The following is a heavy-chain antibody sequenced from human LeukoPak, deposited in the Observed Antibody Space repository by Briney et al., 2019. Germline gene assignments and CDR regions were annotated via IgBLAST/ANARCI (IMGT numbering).Heavy chain of an antibody. Sequence: GGSLTLSCAASGLTVSSHYMSWVRQAPGRGLEWDPVIYSGGSTYYAHSVTGRFTISRHNSKNTMYHQMTSLRAEDTAVYYCAREGSTMASGLGPGYYYHYGMDVWGQGTTVTVSS. V-gene: IGHV3-53*04. D-gene: IGHD3-10*01. CDR3: AREGSTMASGLGPGYYYHYGMDV. J-gene: IGHJ6*02. CDR1: GLTVSSHY. CDR2: IYSGGST.